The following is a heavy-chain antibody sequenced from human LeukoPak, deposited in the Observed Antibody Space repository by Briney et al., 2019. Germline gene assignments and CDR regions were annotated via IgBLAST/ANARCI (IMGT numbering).Heavy chain of an antibody. V-gene: IGHV4-59*01. CDR3: ARSLYGSGNIWLDP. Sequence: SETLSLTCTVSGGSFTSYYWSWIRQPPGKGLEWIGYIYYTGSTNYNPSPKGRVTISLDTPENQFSLKLTSVTAADTAVYYCARSLYGSGNIWLDPWGQGTLVTVSS. D-gene: IGHD3-10*01. J-gene: IGHJ5*02. CDR2: IYYTGST. CDR1: GGSFTSYY.